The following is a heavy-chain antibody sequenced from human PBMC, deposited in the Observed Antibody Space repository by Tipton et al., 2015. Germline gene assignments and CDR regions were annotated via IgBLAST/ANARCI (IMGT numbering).Heavy chain of an antibody. D-gene: IGHD3-16*01. CDR3: ARDRLGPGGFDY. CDR2: VFYSGRT. V-gene: IGHV4-59*11. J-gene: IGHJ4*02. Sequence: TLSLTCTVSGGPMTTHYWSWIRQSPGKGLEWLGYVFYSGRTVYNPSLKSRATISVDKSKNQFSLKLSHVTAADTAVYYCARDRLGPGGFDYWGQGTLVTVSS. CDR1: GGPMTTHY.